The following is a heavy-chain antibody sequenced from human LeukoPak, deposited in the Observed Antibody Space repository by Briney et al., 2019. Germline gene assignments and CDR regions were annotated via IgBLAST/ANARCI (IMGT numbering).Heavy chain of an antibody. CDR1: GFTFSSYA. CDR2: ISGSGGST. CDR3: AKILLGVVIEDAFDI. Sequence: PGGSLRLSCAASGFTFSSYAMSWVRQAPGKGLEWVSDISGSGGSTCYADSVKGRFTISRDNSKNTLYLQMNSLRAEDTAVYYRAKILLGVVIEDAFDIWGQGTMVTVSS. J-gene: IGHJ3*02. V-gene: IGHV3-23*01. D-gene: IGHD3-3*01.